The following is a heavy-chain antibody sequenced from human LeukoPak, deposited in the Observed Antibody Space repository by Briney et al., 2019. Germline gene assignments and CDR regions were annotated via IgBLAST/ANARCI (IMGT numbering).Heavy chain of an antibody. V-gene: IGHV4-39*07. CDR1: GDSISSSIYY. J-gene: IGHJ4*02. CDR2: IYYSGST. D-gene: IGHD6-13*01. Sequence: SETLSLTCTVSGDSISSSIYYWGWIRQPPGKGLEWIGSIYYSGSTYYNPSLKSRVTISIDTSKNQFSLKLSSVTAADTAVYYCARLGSWYRYFDYWGQGTLVTVSS. CDR3: ARLGSWYRYFDY.